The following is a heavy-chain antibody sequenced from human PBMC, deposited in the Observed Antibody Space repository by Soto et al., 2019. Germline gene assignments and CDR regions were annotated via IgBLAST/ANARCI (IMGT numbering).Heavy chain of an antibody. CDR2: ISPYNGKT. J-gene: IGHJ4*02. CDR3: ARADYGDTKIYSFDH. Sequence: ASVKVSCKTSGYTFTEYGISWFRQAPGQGLEWMGWISPYNGKTNYIQEFQDRVTITTDTSSTTVYMDLRTLKSDDTAIYFCARADYGDTKIYSFDHWGQGTLVTVAS. V-gene: IGHV1-18*01. D-gene: IGHD4-17*01. CDR1: GYTFTEYG.